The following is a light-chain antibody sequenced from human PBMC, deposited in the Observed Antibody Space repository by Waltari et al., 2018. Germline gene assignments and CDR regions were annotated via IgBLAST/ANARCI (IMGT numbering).Light chain of an antibody. J-gene: IGLJ1*01. V-gene: IGLV1-44*01. Sequence: QSVLTQPPSASGTPGQRVTISCSGSNSNLGSHTLNWYQQPPGTPPKLLSYNNSQRPSGVPARFSGSNSGTSASLAISGLQSEDEGAYYCAAWDDSLNGFYVFGTGTKVTVL. CDR2: NNS. CDR3: AAWDDSLNGFYV. CDR1: NSNLGSHT.